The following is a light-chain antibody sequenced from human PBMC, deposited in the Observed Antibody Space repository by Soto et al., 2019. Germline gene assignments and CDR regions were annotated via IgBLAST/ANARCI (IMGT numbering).Light chain of an antibody. Sequence: DIQMTQSPSSLSASVGDRVTITCRASQGIGEGLGWYRQRAGKAPQRLIYVASTLGSWVPSRFSGSGSGTEFSLKLRSLQREDSATYYCLQHYTYPWTFCQGTKVELK. CDR3: LQHYTYPWT. CDR2: VAS. V-gene: IGKV1-17*01. CDR1: QGIGEG. J-gene: IGKJ1*01.